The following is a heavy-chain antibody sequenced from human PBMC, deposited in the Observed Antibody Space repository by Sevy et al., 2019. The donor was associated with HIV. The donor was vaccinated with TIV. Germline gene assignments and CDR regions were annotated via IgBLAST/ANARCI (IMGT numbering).Heavy chain of an antibody. CDR2: ISSTTGYT. D-gene: IGHD1-1*01. Sequence: GGSLRLSCTASGFTFSDYYMSWIRQAPGKGLECVSFISSTTGYTNYADSVKGRFPISRDNAKNSLYLQMNNLRAEDTAVYYCARSLKDWTPSAGHWGQGTLVTVSS. CDR3: ARSLKDWTPSAGH. CDR1: GFTFSDYY. V-gene: IGHV3-11*06. J-gene: IGHJ4*02.